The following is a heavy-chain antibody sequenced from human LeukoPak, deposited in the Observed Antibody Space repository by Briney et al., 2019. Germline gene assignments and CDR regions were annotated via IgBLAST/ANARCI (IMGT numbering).Heavy chain of an antibody. D-gene: IGHD6-13*01. V-gene: IGHV4-59*01. CDR2: VYDTGTT. J-gene: IGHJ4*02. Sequence: PSETLSLTCTVSGDSLSPYYWNWIRQPPGKGLEWIGYVYDTGTTNYNPSLKSRVTISVDTSKKYFSPRLSSVTAADTAVYYCARSTKFSSSWYDYFDYWPQGTLVTVSS. CDR3: ARSTKFSSSWYDYFDY. CDR1: GDSLSPYY.